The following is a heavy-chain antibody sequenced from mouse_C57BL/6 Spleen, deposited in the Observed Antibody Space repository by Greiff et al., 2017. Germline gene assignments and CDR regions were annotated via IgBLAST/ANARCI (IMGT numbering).Heavy chain of an antibody. CDR3: ARRAQGNYYAMDD. Sequence: QVQLQQSGAELVMPGASVKLSCKASGYTFTDYYINWVKQRPGQGLEWIARIYPGSGNTYYNEKFKGKATLTAEKSSSTAYMQLSSLTSEDSAVXCCARRAQGNYYAMDDWGKGTSVTVSS. CDR1: GYTFTDYY. CDR2: IYPGSGNT. V-gene: IGHV1-76*01. J-gene: IGHJ4*01.